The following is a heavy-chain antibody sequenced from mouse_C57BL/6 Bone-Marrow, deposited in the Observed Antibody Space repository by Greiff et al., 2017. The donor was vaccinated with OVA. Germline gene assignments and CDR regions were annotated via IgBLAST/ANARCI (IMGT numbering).Heavy chain of an antibody. CDR2: IRLKSDNYAT. Sequence: EVKVEESGGGLVQPGGSMKLSCVASGFTFSNYWMNWVRQSPEKGLEWVAQIRLKSDNYATHYAESVKGRFTISRDDSKSSVYLQMNNLRAEDTGIYYCTGSKAWFAYWGQGTLVTVSA. J-gene: IGHJ3*01. V-gene: IGHV6-3*01. CDR1: GFTFSNYW. CDR3: TGSKAWFAY.